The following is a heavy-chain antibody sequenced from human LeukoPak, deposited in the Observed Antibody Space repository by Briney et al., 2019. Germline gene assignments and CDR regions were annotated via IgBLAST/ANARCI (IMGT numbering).Heavy chain of an antibody. V-gene: IGHV3-23*01. J-gene: IGHJ5*02. CDR2: ISGSGGST. CDR3: AKDPSTVTVNWFDP. Sequence: GGSLRLSCAASGFTFDDYAMHWVRQAPGKGLEWVSAISGSGGSTYYADSVKGRFTISRDNSKNTLYLQMNSLRAEDTAVYYCAKDPSTVTVNWFDPWGQGTLVTVSS. D-gene: IGHD4-17*01. CDR1: GFTFDDYA.